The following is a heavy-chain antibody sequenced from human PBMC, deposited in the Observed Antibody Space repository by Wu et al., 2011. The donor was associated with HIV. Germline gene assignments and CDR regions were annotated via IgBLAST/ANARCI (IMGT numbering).Heavy chain of an antibody. Sequence: EVQMVQSGAAVKKPGSTVKVSCKVSGVTFTDYYIHWVQQAPGKGLEWMGLVDPEDGDTIYAAKFQGRVTITADTSTDTAYMELSSLRSDDTGIYYCATTSVVPSTIRSSTLDVWGKGTSVTVSS. V-gene: IGHV1-69-2*01. CDR1: GVTFTDYY. D-gene: IGHD1-26*01. CDR2: VDPEDGDT. CDR3: ATTSVVPSTIRSSTLDV. J-gene: IGHJ6*03.